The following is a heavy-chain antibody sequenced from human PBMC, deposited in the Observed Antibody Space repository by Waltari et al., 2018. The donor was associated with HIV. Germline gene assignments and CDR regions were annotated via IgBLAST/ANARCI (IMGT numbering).Heavy chain of an antibody. J-gene: IGHJ4*02. CDR3: ARGGRNGYNEGDFDS. V-gene: IGHV4-34*02. CDR2: INYSGGT. D-gene: IGHD5-12*01. CDR1: GGSLYSHY. Sequence: VQLQQWGAGLLKPSETLSLTCAVYGGSLYSHYWSWIRQPPGKGLEWIAEINYSGGTNYRPSFKSRVTLSVDTSRNPFSLKLTSVTAADTAVYFCARGGRNGYNEGDFDSWGQGTLVIVSS.